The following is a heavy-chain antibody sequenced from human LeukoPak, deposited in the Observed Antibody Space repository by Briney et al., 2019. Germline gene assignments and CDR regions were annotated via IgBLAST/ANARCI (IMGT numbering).Heavy chain of an antibody. CDR1: GFTFSSYN. CDR3: ARDSGYPRAHGFDI. Sequence: GGSLRLSCAASGFTFSSYNMNWVRQAPGKGLEWVSYITTSSSSIYYADSVKDRFTISRDNDKNSLYLQMNSLRAEDTAVYYCARDSGYPRAHGFDIWGQGTMVTVSS. D-gene: IGHD3-22*01. J-gene: IGHJ3*02. V-gene: IGHV3-48*01. CDR2: ITTSSSSI.